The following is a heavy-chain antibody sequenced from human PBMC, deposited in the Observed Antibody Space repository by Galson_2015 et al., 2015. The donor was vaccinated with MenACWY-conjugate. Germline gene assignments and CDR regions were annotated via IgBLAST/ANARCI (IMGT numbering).Heavy chain of an antibody. CDR2: ISGSTGGT. D-gene: IGHD2-15*01. Sequence: SLRLSCAASGFTFSSYAMSWVRQAPGKGLEWVSAISGSTGGTYYADSVKGRFTISRDNSKNTLYLQINSLRADDTAVYYCAMDLGYGSGGPRYSVSDPGGQGTLVTDCS. CDR3: AMDLGYGSGGPRYSVSDP. V-gene: IGHV3-23*01. CDR1: GFTFSSYA. J-gene: IGHJ5*02.